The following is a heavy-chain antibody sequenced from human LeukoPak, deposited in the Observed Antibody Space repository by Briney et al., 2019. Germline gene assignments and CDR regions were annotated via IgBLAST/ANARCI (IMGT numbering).Heavy chain of an antibody. J-gene: IGHJ4*02. Sequence: SETLSLTRTVSGGSISSSSYYWGWIHQPPGKRLEWIGSIYYSGSTYYNPSLKRRVTISVDTSKNQFSMKRSAVTAADTAVYYCAGLNGGFWDFDCRGQGILVTVS. CDR3: AGLNGGFWDFDC. CDR1: GGSISSSSYY. V-gene: IGHV4-39*01. D-gene: IGHD3-16*01. CDR2: IYYSGST.